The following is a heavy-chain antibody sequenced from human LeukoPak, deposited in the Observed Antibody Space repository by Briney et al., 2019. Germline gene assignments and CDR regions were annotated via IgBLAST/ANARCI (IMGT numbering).Heavy chain of an antibody. Sequence: PSETLSLTCTVSGGSISSYYWSWIRQPAGKGLEWIGRIYTSGSTNYNPSLKSRVTMSVDTSKNQFSLKLSSVTAADTAVYYCARDQGSGWGSYYYYYMDVWGKGTTVTVSS. CDR3: ARDQGSGWGSYYYYYMDV. D-gene: IGHD6-19*01. J-gene: IGHJ6*03. V-gene: IGHV4-4*07. CDR2: IYTSGST. CDR1: GGSISSYY.